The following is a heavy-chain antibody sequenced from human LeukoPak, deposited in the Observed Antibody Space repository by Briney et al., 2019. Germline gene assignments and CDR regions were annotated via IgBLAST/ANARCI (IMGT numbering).Heavy chain of an antibody. CDR1: GYTFTSYG. CDR3: ARGPYFDSKGFYYYYYGMDV. CDR2: ISAYNGNT. D-gene: IGHD3-9*01. V-gene: IGHV1-18*01. J-gene: IGHJ6*02. Sequence: GASVNVSCKAPGYTFTSYGISWVRQAPGQGLEGMGWISAYNGNTNYAQKLQGRVTMTTDTSTSTAYMELRSLRSDDTAVYYCARGPYFDSKGFYYYYYGMDVWGQGTTVTISS.